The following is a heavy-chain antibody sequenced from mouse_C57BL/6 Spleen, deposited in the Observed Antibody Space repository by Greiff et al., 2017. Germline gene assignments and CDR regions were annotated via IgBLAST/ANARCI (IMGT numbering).Heavy chain of an antibody. CDR3: ARFGSSY. J-gene: IGHJ2*01. D-gene: IGHD1-1*01. CDR1: GYTFTSYW. Sequence: QVQLQQPGAELVRPGTSVKLSCKASGYTFTSYWMHWVKQRPGQGLEWIGVIDPSDSYTNYNEKFKGKATFTVDTSSSTAYMQLSSLTSEDSAVYYCARFGSSYWGQGTTLTVSS. V-gene: IGHV1-59*01. CDR2: IDPSDSYT.